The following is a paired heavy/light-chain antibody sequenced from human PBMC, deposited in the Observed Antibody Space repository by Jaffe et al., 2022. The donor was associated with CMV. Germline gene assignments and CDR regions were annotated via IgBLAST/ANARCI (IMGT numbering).Heavy chain of an antibody. Sequence: EVQLVESGGGLVQPGGSLRLSCAASGFTFSSYSMNWVRQAPGKGLEWVSYISSSSSTIYYADSVKGRFTISRDNAKNSLYLQMNSLRDEDTAVYYCARDPGGSYIGYYYYGMDVWGQGTTVTVSS. J-gene: IGHJ6*02. CDR1: GFTFSSYS. V-gene: IGHV3-48*02. CDR2: ISSSSSTI. D-gene: IGHD1-26*01. CDR3: ARDPGGSYIGYYYYGMDV.
Light chain of an antibody. CDR3: LQHDNFPPYT. Sequence: ETTLTQSPAFMSATPGDKVNISCKASQDIDDDMNWYQQKPGEAAIFIIQEATTLVPGISPRFSGSGYGTDFTLTINNIESEDAAYYFCLQHDNFPPYTFGQGTKLEIK. J-gene: IGKJ2*01. CDR2: EAT. CDR1: QDIDDD. V-gene: IGKV5-2*01.